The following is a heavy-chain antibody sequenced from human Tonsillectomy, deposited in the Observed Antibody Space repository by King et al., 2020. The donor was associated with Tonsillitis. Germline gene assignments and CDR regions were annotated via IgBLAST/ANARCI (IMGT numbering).Heavy chain of an antibody. CDR1: GFTFSSYA. Sequence: VQLVESGGGLVQPGGSLRLSCAASGFTFSSYAMSWVRQAPGKGLEWVSAITGSGGSTYYADSVKGRFTISRDNSKNTLYLQMNSLRAEDTAVYYCAKVGIVVVNAKKYFQHWGQGTLVTVSS. D-gene: IGHD2-21*01. CDR3: AKVGIVVVNAKKYFQH. V-gene: IGHV3-23*04. CDR2: ITGSGGST. J-gene: IGHJ1*01.